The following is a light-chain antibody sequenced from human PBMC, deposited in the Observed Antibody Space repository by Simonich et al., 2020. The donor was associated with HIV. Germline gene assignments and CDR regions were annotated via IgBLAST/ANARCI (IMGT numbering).Light chain of an antibody. V-gene: IGLV2-14*03. CDR1: SSDVGDYYF. Sequence: QSALTQPASVSGSPGQSITISCTGTSSDVGDYYFVSWYQQHPGKAPKPMIYGVRYRPSGVSNRFPGSKSGNTASLTISGLQSEDEADYYCSSYTSISTLDVVFGGGTKLTVL. CDR3: SSYTSISTLDVV. J-gene: IGLJ2*01. CDR2: GVR.